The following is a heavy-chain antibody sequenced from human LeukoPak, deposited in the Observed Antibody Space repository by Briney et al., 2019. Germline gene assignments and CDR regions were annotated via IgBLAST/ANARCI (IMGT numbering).Heavy chain of an antibody. V-gene: IGHV3-30*04. D-gene: IGHD3-10*01. Sequence: GGSLRLSCAASAFTFSRYAMHWVRQAPGKGLECVTLISYDGSHKDYADSVKGRFTISRDNSKNTLYLQMNSLRAEDTAVYYCAKRGWFGELYWGQGTLVTVSS. J-gene: IGHJ4*02. CDR1: AFTFSRYA. CDR3: AKRGWFGELY. CDR2: ISYDGSHK.